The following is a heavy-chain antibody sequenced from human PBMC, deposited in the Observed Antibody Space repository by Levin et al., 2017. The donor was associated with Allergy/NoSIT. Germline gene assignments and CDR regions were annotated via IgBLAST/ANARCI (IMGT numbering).Heavy chain of an antibody. Sequence: SETLSLTCTVSGGSISSYYWSWIRQPPGKGLEWIGYIYYSGSTNYNPSLKSRVTISVDTSKNQFSLKLSSVTAADTAVYYCARAKGVSSFDYWGQGTLVTVSS. V-gene: IGHV4-59*01. D-gene: IGHD2-15*01. CDR2: IYYSGST. J-gene: IGHJ4*02. CDR3: ARAKGVSSFDY. CDR1: GGSISSYY.